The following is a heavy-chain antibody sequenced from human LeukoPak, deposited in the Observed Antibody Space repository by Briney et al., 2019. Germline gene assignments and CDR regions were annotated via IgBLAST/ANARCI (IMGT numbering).Heavy chain of an antibody. D-gene: IGHD2-8*01. J-gene: IGHJ3*02. CDR1: GFTFNSYW. V-gene: IGHV3-74*01. CDR2: TNSDGSGT. Sequence: GGSLRLSCAASGFTFNSYWMHWVRQAPGKGLVWVSRTNSDGSGTSDADFVKGRFTISRDNSKNTLYLQMNSLRAEDTAMYYCARDRLTNDAFDIWGQGTMVTVSS. CDR3: ARDRLTNDAFDI.